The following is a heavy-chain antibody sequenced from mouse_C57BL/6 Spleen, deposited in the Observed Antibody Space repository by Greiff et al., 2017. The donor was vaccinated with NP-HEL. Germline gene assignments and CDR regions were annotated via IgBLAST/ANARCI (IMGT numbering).Heavy chain of an antibody. Sequence: EVQLQQSGAELVRPGASVKLSCTASGFNIKDDYMHWVKQRPEQGLEWIGRIDPENGDTEYASKFQGKATITADTSSNTAYLQLSILTSGDTAVYYCTLDYSYAGYAMDYWGQGTAVTVSS. D-gene: IGHD2-12*01. V-gene: IGHV14-4*01. CDR1: GFNIKDDY. CDR3: TLDYSYAGYAMDY. J-gene: IGHJ4*01. CDR2: IDPENGDT.